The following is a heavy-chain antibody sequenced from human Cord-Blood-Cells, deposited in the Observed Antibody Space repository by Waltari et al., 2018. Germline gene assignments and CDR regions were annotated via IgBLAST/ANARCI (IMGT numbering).Heavy chain of an antibody. J-gene: IGHJ4*02. CDR2: IKSKTDGGTT. D-gene: IGHD3-16*01. CDR1: GFTFSNAW. Sequence: EVQLVESGGGLVKPGGSLRLSCAASGFTFSNAWMSWVRQAPGKGLEGVGSIKSKTDGGTTDYPAPVKGRFTISRDDSKNTLYLQMNSLKTEDTAVYYCTTDLYYFDYWGQGTLVTVSS. CDR3: TTDLYYFDY. V-gene: IGHV3-15*01.